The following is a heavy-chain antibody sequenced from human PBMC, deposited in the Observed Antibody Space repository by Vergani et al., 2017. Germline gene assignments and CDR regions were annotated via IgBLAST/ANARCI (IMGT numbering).Heavy chain of an antibody. CDR3: ARVRYGDYADY. CDR1: RGSISSGDYY. Sequence: QVHLQESGPRLVKLSQTLSLTCTVPRGSISSGDYYWTWIRQPPGKGLEWIGYIYYTGSTYFDPSLKSRVTISVDTSKNQFSLKLSSVTAADTAVYYCARVRYGDYADYWGQGTLVTVSS. J-gene: IGHJ4*02. CDR2: IYYTGST. V-gene: IGHV4-30-4*08. D-gene: IGHD4-17*01.